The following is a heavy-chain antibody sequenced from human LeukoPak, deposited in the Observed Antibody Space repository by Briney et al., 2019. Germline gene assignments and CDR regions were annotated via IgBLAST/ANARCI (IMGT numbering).Heavy chain of an antibody. CDR2: ISPNDVNR. CDR1: GFNFSDYY. Sequence: GGSLRLSCVGSGFNFSDYYMSWIRQAPGKGLEWISYISPNDVNRYYVDAVKGRFAVSRDNAKNSLFLQMKSLRVEDTAVYYCAGSGSPGDYWGQGTLVTVSS. V-gene: IGHV3-11*01. D-gene: IGHD3-10*01. J-gene: IGHJ4*02. CDR3: AGSGSPGDY.